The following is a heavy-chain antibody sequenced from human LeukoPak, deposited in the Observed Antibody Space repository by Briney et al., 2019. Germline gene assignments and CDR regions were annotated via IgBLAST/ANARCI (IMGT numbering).Heavy chain of an antibody. Sequence: SETLSLTCTVSGGSISSSSYYWGWVRQPPGKGLEWIGSIYYSGSTYYNPSLKSRVTISVDTSKNQFSLKLSSVTAADTAVYYCARVGTYYYGSPGGSGDYWGQGTLVTVSS. V-gene: IGHV4-39*07. J-gene: IGHJ4*02. CDR3: ARVGTYYYGSPGGSGDY. CDR1: GGSISSSSYY. D-gene: IGHD3-10*01. CDR2: IYYSGST.